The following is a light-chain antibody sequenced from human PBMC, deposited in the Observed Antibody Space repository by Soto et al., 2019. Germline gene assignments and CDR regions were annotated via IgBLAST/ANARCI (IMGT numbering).Light chain of an antibody. CDR3: QQSYSTPFT. CDR2: AAS. CDR1: QSISSY. Sequence: DTQMPQSPSSLSASVRDRVTITCRASQSISSYLNWYQQKPGKAPKLLIFAASSLQSGVPSRFSGSGSGTDFTLTISSLQPEDFATYYCQQSYSTPFTFGPGTKVDIK. V-gene: IGKV1-39*01. J-gene: IGKJ3*01.